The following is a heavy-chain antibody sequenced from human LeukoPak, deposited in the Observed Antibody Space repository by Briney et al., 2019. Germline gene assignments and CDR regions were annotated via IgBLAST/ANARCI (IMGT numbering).Heavy chain of an antibody. V-gene: IGHV3-15*01. CDR3: TTDPYDCSGGSCCYYGMDV. D-gene: IGHD2-15*01. J-gene: IGHJ6*02. CDR1: GFTFSNAW. CDR2: IKSKTDGGTT. Sequence: GGSLRLSCAASGFTFSNAWMSWVRQAPGKGLEWVGRIKSKTDGGTTDYAAPVKGRFTISRDDSKNTLYLQMNSLKTEDTAVYYCTTDPYDCSGGSCCYYGMDVWGQGTTVTVSS.